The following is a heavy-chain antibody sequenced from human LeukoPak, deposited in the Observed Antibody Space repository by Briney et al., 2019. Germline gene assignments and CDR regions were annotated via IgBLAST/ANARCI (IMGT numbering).Heavy chain of an antibody. D-gene: IGHD4/OR15-4a*01. CDR3: ARAYSANYRLDY. V-gene: IGHV3-74*01. CDR2: INDDGSST. J-gene: IGHJ4*02. CDR1: GFTFSGNW. Sequence: GGSLRLSWAASGFTFSGNWMHWVRHAPGKGLIWVSRINDDGSSTSYADSVKGRFTISRDNAKNTMYLQMNNLRDEDTAVYYCARAYSANYRLDYWGQGTQVTVSS.